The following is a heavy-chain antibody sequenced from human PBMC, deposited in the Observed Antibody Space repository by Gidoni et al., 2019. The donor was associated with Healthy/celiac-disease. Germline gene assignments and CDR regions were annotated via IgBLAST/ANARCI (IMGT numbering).Heavy chain of an antibody. D-gene: IGHD3-3*01. CDR1: GFSLSNDRMG. CDR3: ARTIQLYYGFWSGYFPWFDP. J-gene: IGHJ5*02. Sequence: QVTLKESGPALVKPTETLTLTCSVSGFSLSNDRMGVSWIRQPPGKALEWLAQIFSNDEKSYSTSLKTRLTISKDTSKSQVVLTMTNMDPVDTATYYCARTIQLYYGFWSGYFPWFDPWGQGTLVTVSA. CDR2: IFSNDEK. V-gene: IGHV2-26*01.